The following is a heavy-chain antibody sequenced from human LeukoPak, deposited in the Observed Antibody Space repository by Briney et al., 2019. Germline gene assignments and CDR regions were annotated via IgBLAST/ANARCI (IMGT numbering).Heavy chain of an antibody. CDR2: IYTSGST. J-gene: IGHJ6*03. CDR3: ARLTAARYYYYYYYMDV. Sequence: SETLSLTCTVSGGSISSYYWSWIQQPPGKGLEWIGYIYTSGSTNYNPSLKSRVTISVDTSKNQFSLKLSSVTAADTAVYYCARLTAARYYYYYYYMDVWGKGTTVTVSS. CDR1: GGSISSYY. V-gene: IGHV4-4*09. D-gene: IGHD6-6*01.